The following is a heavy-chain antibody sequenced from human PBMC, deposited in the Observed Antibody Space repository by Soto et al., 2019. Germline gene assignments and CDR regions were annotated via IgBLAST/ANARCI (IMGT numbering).Heavy chain of an antibody. Sequence: QVQLQESGPGLVKPSQTLSLTCTVSVGSISSGDYYWSWIRQPPGKGLEWIGYIYYSGSTYYNPSLKSRVTISVDTSKNQFSLKLSSVTAADTAVYYCARGSGGYINYYGMDVWGQGTTVTVSS. CDR2: IYYSGST. CDR1: VGSISSGDYY. V-gene: IGHV4-30-4*01. CDR3: ARGSGGYINYYGMDV. D-gene: IGHD5-18*01. J-gene: IGHJ6*02.